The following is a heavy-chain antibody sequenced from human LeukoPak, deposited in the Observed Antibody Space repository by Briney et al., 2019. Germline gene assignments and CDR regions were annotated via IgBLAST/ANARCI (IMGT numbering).Heavy chain of an antibody. CDR2: IIPIFGTA. J-gene: IGHJ4*02. CDR1: GGTFSSYA. V-gene: IGHV1-69*15. D-gene: IGHD3-3*01. Sequence: SVKVSCKASGGTFSSYAISWVRQAPGQGLEWMGRIIPIFGTANYAQKFQGRVTITADESTSTAYMELSSLRSEDTAVYYCARDPEAQYYDFWSGYFDYWGQGTLVTVSS. CDR3: ARDPEAQYYDFWSGYFDY.